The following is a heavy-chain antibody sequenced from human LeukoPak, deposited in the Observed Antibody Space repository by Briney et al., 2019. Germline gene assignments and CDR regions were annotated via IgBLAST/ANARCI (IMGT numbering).Heavy chain of an antibody. CDR2: ISGSGGST. CDR1: GFTFSSYA. CDR3: AKDKTGSGYSEDAFDI. V-gene: IGHV3-23*01. Sequence: GGSLRLSCAASGFTFSSYAMSWVRQAPGKGLEWVSGISGSGGSTYYADSVKGRFTISRDNSKNTLYLQMNSLRAEDTAVYYCAKDKTGSGYSEDAFDIWGQGTMVTVSS. D-gene: IGHD3-10*01. J-gene: IGHJ3*02.